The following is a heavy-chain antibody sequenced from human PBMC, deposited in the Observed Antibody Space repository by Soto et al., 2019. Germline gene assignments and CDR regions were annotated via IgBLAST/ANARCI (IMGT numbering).Heavy chain of an antibody. CDR2: IYASGSN. V-gene: IGHV4-4*07. D-gene: IGHD3-10*01. CDR3: ARDYYGSASYENYYYYGMDV. J-gene: IGHJ6*02. Sequence: ASETLSLTCTVSGCSISSYYLSWIRQPAGKGLELIGRIYASGSNNYNPSLKSRVTMSVDASKNQFSLRLSSVTAADTALYFCARDYYGSASYENYYYYGMDVWGQGTTVTVYS. CDR1: GCSISSYY.